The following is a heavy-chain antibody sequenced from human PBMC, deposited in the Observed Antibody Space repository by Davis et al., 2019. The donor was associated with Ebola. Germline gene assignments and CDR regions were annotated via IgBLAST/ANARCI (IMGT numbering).Heavy chain of an antibody. Sequence: SETLSLTCAVYGGSFSGYYWSWIRQPPGKGLEWIGEINHSGSTNYNPSLKSRVTISVDTSKNQFSRKLSSVTAADTAVYYCVRGCRSLGKDALDIWGQGTMVTVSS. V-gene: IGHV4-34*01. CDR1: GGSFSGYY. J-gene: IGHJ3*02. CDR3: VRGCRSLGKDALDI. D-gene: IGHD7-27*01. CDR2: INHSGST.